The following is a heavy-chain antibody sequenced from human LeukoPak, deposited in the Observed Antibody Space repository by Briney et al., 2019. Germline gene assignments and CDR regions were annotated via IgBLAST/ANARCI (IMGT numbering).Heavy chain of an antibody. Sequence: VASVKVSCKASGYTFNTYGVNWARQAPGQGLEWMGWISGKNGNTYYEKSLQGRVTMTADTSTSTAYMELRSLRSDDTAVYYCARDRVTIFGVVRQDYYGMDVWGQGTTVTVSS. V-gene: IGHV1-18*01. D-gene: IGHD3-3*01. CDR2: ISGKNGNT. CDR1: GYTFNTYG. CDR3: ARDRVTIFGVVRQDYYGMDV. J-gene: IGHJ6*02.